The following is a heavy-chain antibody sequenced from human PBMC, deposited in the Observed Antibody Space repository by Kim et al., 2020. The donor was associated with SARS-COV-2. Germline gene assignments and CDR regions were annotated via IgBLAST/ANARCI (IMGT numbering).Heavy chain of an antibody. J-gene: IGHJ6*02. Sequence: SETLSLTCTVSGGSISSGSYYWSWIRQPAGKGLEWIGRIYTSGSTNYNPSLKSRVTISVDTSKNQFSLKLSSVTAADTAVYYCARGPPYYDILTGYFSYYYYYGMDVWGQGTTVTVSS. CDR2: IYTSGST. D-gene: IGHD3-9*01. V-gene: IGHV4-61*02. CDR1: GGSISSGSYY. CDR3: ARGPPYYDILTGYFSYYYYYGMDV.